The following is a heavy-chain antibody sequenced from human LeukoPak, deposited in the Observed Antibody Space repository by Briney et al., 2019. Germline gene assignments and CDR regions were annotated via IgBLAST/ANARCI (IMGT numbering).Heavy chain of an antibody. CDR3: AACLGAGYYYYMDV. CDR1: GYTFTGHY. V-gene: IGHV1-2*02. J-gene: IGHJ6*03. CDR2: INPNTGGT. Sequence: ASVKVSCKASGYTFTGHYIQWVRQAPGQGLEWMGWINPNTGGTKYAQNFQGRVTMTGDTSISTAYMELSRLRSDDTAVYYCAACLGAGYYYYMDVWGKGTTVTISS. D-gene: IGHD3-3*01.